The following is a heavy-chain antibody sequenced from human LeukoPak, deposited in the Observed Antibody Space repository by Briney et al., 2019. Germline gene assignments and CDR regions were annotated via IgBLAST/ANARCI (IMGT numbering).Heavy chain of an antibody. CDR2: ISYDGSNK. J-gene: IGHJ4*02. V-gene: IGHV3-30*18. CDR3: AKDRQLVLHY. D-gene: IGHD6-13*01. CDR1: GFTFSSYG. Sequence: GGSLRLSCAASGFTFSSYGMHWVRQAPGKGLEWVAVISYDGSNKYYADSVKGRFTISRDNSKNTLYLQMNSLRAEDTAVYYRAKDRQLVLHYWGQGTLVTVSS.